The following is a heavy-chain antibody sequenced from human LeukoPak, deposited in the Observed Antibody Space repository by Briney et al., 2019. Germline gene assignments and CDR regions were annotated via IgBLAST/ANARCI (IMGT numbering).Heavy chain of an antibody. D-gene: IGHD5-12*01. Sequence: GGSLRLSCAASGFTFSSYAMSWVRQAPGKGLEWVGFIGSKAYGGTTEYAASVKGRFTISRDDSKSIAYLQMNSLKTEDTAVYYCTRADSGYGAWYWGQGTLVTVSS. V-gene: IGHV3-49*04. J-gene: IGHJ4*02. CDR1: GFTFSSYA. CDR3: TRADSGYGAWY. CDR2: IGSKAYGGTT.